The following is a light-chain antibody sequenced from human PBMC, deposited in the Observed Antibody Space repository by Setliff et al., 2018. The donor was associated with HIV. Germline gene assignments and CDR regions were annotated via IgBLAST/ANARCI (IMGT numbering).Light chain of an antibody. Sequence: QSALTQPPSVSGSPGQSVTISCTGPSSDDGSYNRVSWYQQPPGTAPKLFIYEVSNRPSGFPDRFSVSKSGNTASLTISGLQTDDEADYYCSSYAGSRTCDVFGTGTKVTGL. J-gene: IGLJ1*01. CDR2: EVS. CDR1: SSDDGSYNR. V-gene: IGLV2-18*02. CDR3: SSYAGSRTCDV.